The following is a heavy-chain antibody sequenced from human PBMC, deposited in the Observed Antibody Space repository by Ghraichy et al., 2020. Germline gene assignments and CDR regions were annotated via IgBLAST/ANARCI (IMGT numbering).Heavy chain of an antibody. CDR3: AYNWNNDY. Sequence: GGSLRLSCAASGFTFSNSAMSWVRQAPGKGLEWVSTFSGRSGNTYYSDSVKGRFTISRDISKNTLYLQMNSLRVEDTALYYCAYNWNNDYWGQGTLVTVSS. CDR2: FSGRSGNT. CDR1: GFTFSNSA. V-gene: IGHV3-23*01. J-gene: IGHJ4*02. D-gene: IGHD1-1*01.